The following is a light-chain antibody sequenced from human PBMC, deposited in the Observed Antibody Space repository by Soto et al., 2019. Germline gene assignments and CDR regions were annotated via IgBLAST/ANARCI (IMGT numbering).Light chain of an antibody. J-gene: IGKJ5*01. Sequence: EIVLTQSPGTLSLSPGERATLSCRASQSVRSSYLAWYQQKPGQAPRLLIHGASRRAAGIPDRFSGSGSGADFTLTISRLEPEDFAVYHCQHYGSSPGTFGQGTRLEIK. CDR3: QHYGSSPGT. CDR1: QSVRSSY. CDR2: GAS. V-gene: IGKV3-20*01.